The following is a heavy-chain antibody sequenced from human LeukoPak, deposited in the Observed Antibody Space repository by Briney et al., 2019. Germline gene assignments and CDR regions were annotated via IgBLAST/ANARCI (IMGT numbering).Heavy chain of an antibody. CDR2: IRSKAYGGTT. Sequence: GGSLRLSCAASGFTFSNYAMSWVRQAPGKGLEWVGFIRSKAYGGTTEYAASVKGRFTISRDDSKSIAYLQMNSLKTEDTAVYYCTRASDFWSGYYTGHFDYWGQGTLVTVSS. CDR3: TRASDFWSGYYTGHFDY. V-gene: IGHV3-49*04. J-gene: IGHJ4*02. D-gene: IGHD3-3*01. CDR1: GFTFSNYA.